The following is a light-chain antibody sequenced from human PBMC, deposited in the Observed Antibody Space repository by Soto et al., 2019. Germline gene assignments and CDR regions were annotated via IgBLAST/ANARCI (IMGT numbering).Light chain of an antibody. Sequence: QSALTQPASVSGSPGQSINISCTGTNTDIGFYNYASWHQQHPGKAPKVLIYGVSNRPSGVSNRFSGSKSGNTASLTISGLLPEDEADYYCSSYTSSSTVVFGGGTQLTVL. CDR3: SSYTSSSTVV. J-gene: IGLJ7*01. V-gene: IGLV2-14*03. CDR2: GVS. CDR1: NTDIGFYNY.